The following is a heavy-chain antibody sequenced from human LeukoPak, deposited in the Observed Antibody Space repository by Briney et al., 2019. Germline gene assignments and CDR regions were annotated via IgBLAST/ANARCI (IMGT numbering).Heavy chain of an antibody. D-gene: IGHD3-3*01. CDR1: GGTFSSYA. CDR2: IIPIFGTA. CDR3: ASGITIFGVVSYYFDY. Sequence: GASVKVSCKASGGTFSSYAISWVRQAPGQGLEWMGGIIPIFGTANYARKFQGRVTITADESTSTAYMELSSLRSEDTAVYYCASGITIFGVVSYYFDYWGQGTLVTVSS. V-gene: IGHV1-69*13. J-gene: IGHJ4*02.